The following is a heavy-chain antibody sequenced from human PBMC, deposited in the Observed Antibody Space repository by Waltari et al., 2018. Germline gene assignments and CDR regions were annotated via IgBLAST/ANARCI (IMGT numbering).Heavy chain of an antibody. CDR2: INHSGST. V-gene: IGHV4-34*01. Sequence: QVQLQQWGAGLLKPSETLSLTCAVYGGSFSGYYWSWIRQPPGKGLEWIGEINHSGSTNYNPSLKIRVTISVDTSKNQFSLKLSSVTAADTAVYYCARCSGSWYYYGMDVWGQGTTVIVSS. CDR3: ARCSGSWYYYGMDV. D-gene: IGHD3-10*02. J-gene: IGHJ6*02. CDR1: GGSFSGYY.